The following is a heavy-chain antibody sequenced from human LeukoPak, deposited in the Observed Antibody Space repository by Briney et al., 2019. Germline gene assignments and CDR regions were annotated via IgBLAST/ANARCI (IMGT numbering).Heavy chain of an antibody. CDR2: IYPGASDT. CDR3: ARLAGYSYGYLAAPDYYYYGMDV. Sequence: GESLKISCKGSGYSFTSYWIGWVRQMPGKGLEWMGIIYPGASDTRYSPSFQGQVTISADKSVSTAYLQWSSLKASDTAMYYCARLAGYSYGYLAAPDYYYYGMDVWGQGTTVTVSS. J-gene: IGHJ6*02. D-gene: IGHD5-18*01. V-gene: IGHV5-51*01. CDR1: GYSFTSYW.